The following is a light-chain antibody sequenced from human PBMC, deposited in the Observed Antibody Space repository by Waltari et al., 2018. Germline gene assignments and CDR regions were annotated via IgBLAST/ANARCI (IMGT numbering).Light chain of an antibody. Sequence: SYELTDSISVSVALGQTAKIACGGDNIGSKSVHLYQQKPGQPPILVIYRDIRRPSGIPERFSGSNSGNTATLTISRAQVVDEADYYCSSRTSGSTRVVFGGGTKLTVL. V-gene: IGLV3-9*01. CDR2: RDI. CDR3: SSRTSGSTRVV. CDR1: NIGSKS. J-gene: IGLJ2*01.